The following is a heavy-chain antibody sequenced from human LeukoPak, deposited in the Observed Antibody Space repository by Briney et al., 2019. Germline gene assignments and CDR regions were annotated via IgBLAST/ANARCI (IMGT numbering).Heavy chain of an antibody. CDR1: GYMFTGYY. Sequence: GASVKVSCKASGYMFTGYYIHWVRQAPGQGLEWMGWINSNTGGANYAQKFQGRVTMTRDTSIRTAYLELSRLKSDDTAIYYCARAPIYSRSSYFYYYYMDVWGRGTTVTVSS. J-gene: IGHJ6*03. V-gene: IGHV1-2*02. D-gene: IGHD6-13*01. CDR2: INSNTGGA. CDR3: ARAPIYSRSSYFYYYYMDV.